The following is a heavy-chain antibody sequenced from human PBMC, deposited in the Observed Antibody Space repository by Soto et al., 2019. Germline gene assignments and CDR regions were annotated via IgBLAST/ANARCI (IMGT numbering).Heavy chain of an antibody. V-gene: IGHV3-30-3*01. D-gene: IGHD6-13*01. CDR2: ISYDRSNK. CDR3: ARDTYSSSWLRYYYYGMDV. Sequence: GGSLRLSCAASGFTFSTYAMHWVRQAPGKGLEWVAVISYDRSNKYYADSVKGRFTISRDNSNNTLYLQMNSLRAEDTAVYYCARDTYSSSWLRYYYYGMDVWGQGTTVTVSS. J-gene: IGHJ6*02. CDR1: GFTFSTYA.